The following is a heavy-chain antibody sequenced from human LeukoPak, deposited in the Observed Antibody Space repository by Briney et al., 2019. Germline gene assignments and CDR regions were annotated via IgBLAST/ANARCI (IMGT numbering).Heavy chain of an antibody. CDR2: IIPIFGTA. Sequence: VASVKVSCKASGGTFSSYAISWVRQAPGQGLEWMGGIIPIFGTANYAQKFQGRVTITTDESTSTAYTELSSLRSEDTAVYYCARGIGGDSSGYYYVSRAYYFDYWGQGTLVTVSS. J-gene: IGHJ4*02. CDR3: ARGIGGDSSGYYYVSRAYYFDY. CDR1: GGTFSSYA. D-gene: IGHD3-22*01. V-gene: IGHV1-69*05.